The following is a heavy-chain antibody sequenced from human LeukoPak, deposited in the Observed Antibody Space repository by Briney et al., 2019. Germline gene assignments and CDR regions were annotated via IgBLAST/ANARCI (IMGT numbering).Heavy chain of an antibody. CDR3: ARGREFCISTSCYKPLDY. CDR2: INTDGSST. D-gene: IGHD2-2*02. Sequence: GGSLRLSCAASGFTFSSFWMHWVRQAPGEGLVRVSRINTDGSSTTYADSVKGRFTISRDNAKNTLYLQMNSLRAEDTAVYYCARGREFCISTSCYKPLDYWGQGTLVTVSS. CDR1: GFTFSSFW. J-gene: IGHJ4*02. V-gene: IGHV3-74*01.